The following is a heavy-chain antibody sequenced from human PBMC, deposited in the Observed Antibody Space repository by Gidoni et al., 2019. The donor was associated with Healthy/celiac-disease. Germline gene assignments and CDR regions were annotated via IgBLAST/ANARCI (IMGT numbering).Heavy chain of an antibody. CDR2: IYYSGST. Sequence: QLQLQESGPGLVKPSETLSLTCTVSGGSISSSSYYWGWIRQPPGKGLEWIGSIYYSGSTYYNPSLKSRVTISVDTSKNQFSLKLSSVTAADTAVYYCARTESSWYSGAFDYWGQGTLVTVSS. CDR3: ARTESSWYSGAFDY. D-gene: IGHD6-13*01. J-gene: IGHJ4*02. V-gene: IGHV4-39*01. CDR1: GGSISSSSYY.